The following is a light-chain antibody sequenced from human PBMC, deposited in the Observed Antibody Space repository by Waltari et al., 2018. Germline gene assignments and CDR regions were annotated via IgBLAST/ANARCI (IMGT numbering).Light chain of an antibody. V-gene: IGLV1-44*01. Sequence: QSALTQPPSASGTPGQRVTISCSGSSSNIGSNTVNWYQQPPGTAPKLLIYSNNQGPSGVPDRVSGSKSGTSASLAIHGLQSEDEADYYCAAWDGSLDGPVFGGGTKVTVL. CDR3: AAWDGSLDGPV. CDR1: SSNIGSNT. CDR2: SNN. J-gene: IGLJ3*02.